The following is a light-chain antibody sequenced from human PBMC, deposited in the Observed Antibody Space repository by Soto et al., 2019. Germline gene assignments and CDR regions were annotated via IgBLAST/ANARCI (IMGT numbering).Light chain of an antibody. Sequence: DIQMTQSPSSLSASVGDRVTITCRASQGISNYLAWYQQKPGKVPKLLIYAASTLQSGVPSRFSGSGSGTDFTLTISSLQPEDVATYYCQKCGDAPPFTFGPGTKVDIK. CDR3: QKCGDAPPFT. CDR1: QGISNY. J-gene: IGKJ3*01. CDR2: AAS. V-gene: IGKV1-27*01.